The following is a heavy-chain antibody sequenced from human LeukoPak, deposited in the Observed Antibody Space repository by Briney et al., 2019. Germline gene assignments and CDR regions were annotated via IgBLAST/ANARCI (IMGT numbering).Heavy chain of an antibody. CDR2: VDPEDGET. V-gene: IGHV1-69-2*01. D-gene: IGHD2-2*01. CDR3: ATVDVVPAATSLGVNI. Sequence: ATVKISCKVSGYTFTDYYMHWVQQAPGKGLEWMGLVDPEDGETIYAEKFQGRVTITADTSTDTAYMELSSPRSEDTAVYYCATVDVVPAATSLGVNIWGQGTMVTVSS. J-gene: IGHJ3*02. CDR1: GYTFTDYY.